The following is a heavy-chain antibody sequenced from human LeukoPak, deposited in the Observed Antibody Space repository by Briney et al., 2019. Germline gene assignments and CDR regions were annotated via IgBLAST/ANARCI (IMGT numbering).Heavy chain of an antibody. V-gene: IGHV4-59*08. J-gene: IGHJ2*01. Sequence: PSETLSLTCTVSGGSISSYYWSWIRQPPGKGLEWIGYIYYSGSTNYNPSLKSRGTISVDTSKNQFSLNLSSVTAADTAVYYCARQGGGFWYFDLWGRGTLVTVSS. CDR1: GGSISSYY. D-gene: IGHD6-25*01. CDR2: IYYSGST. CDR3: ARQGGGFWYFDL.